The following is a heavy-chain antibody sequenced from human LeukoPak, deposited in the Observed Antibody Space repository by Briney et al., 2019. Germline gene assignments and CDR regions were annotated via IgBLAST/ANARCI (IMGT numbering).Heavy chain of an antibody. CDR2: ISSSSGTI. V-gene: IGHV3-48*01. J-gene: IGHJ4*02. D-gene: IGHD6-6*01. CDR3: ARGGGSNIAARYFDY. Sequence: GGSLRLSCAASGFTFSSYSMNWVRQAPGKGLEWVSYISSSSGTIYFADSVKGRFTISRDNAKNSLYLQMNSLRAEDTAVYYCARGGGSNIAARYFDYWGQGTLVTVSS. CDR1: GFTFSSYS.